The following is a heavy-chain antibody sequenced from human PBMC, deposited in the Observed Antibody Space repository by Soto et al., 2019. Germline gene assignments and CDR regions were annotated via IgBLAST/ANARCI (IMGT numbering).Heavy chain of an antibody. J-gene: IGHJ3*02. D-gene: IGHD3-10*01. CDR3: ASYYGSGGYYAFDI. V-gene: IGHV4-30-4*01. CDR2: IYYSGST. Sequence: SETLSLTCTVSGGSISSGDYYWSWIRQPPGKGLEWIGYIYYSGSTYYNPSLKSRVTISVDTSKNQFSLKLSSVTAADTAVYYCASYYGSGGYYAFDIWGQGTMVTVSS. CDR1: GGSISSGDYY.